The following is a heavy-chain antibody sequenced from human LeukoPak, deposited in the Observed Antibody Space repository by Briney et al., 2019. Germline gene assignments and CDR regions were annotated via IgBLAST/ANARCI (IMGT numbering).Heavy chain of an antibody. D-gene: IGHD2-15*01. J-gene: IGHJ6*02. CDR1: GGSISSSSNY. V-gene: IGHV4-61*01. CDR2: IYYSGST. CDR3: ARDIVGTYGMDV. Sequence: PSETLSLTCTVSGGSISSSSNYWNWIRQPPGKGLEWIGHIYYSGSTNYSPSLNSRVTISLDTSKNQFSLEMRSVTAADTAVYYCARDIVGTYGMDVWGQGTSVTVSS.